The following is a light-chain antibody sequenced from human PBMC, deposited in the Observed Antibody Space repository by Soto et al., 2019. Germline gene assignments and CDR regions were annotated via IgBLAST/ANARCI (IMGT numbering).Light chain of an antibody. CDR3: SSNTSSSTYV. CDR2: EVS. V-gene: IGLV2-14*01. CDR1: SGDVGGYNY. J-gene: IGLJ1*01. Sequence: QSVLTQPASVSGSPGQSITISCTGTSGDVGGYNYVSWYQQHPGKAPKLMIYEVSNRPSGVSNRFSGSKSGNTASLTISGLQAEDGAAYYCSSNTSSSTYVFGTGTKVTVL.